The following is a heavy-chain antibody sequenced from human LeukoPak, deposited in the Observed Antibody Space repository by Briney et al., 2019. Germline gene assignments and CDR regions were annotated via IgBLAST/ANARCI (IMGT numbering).Heavy chain of an antibody. CDR3: ARGKDSSSWYYFDY. J-gene: IGHJ4*02. CDR1: GXTFSSYG. V-gene: IGHV3-33*01. Sequence: GGSLRLSCAASGXTFSSYGMHWVRQAPGKGREWVAVIWYDGSNKYYADSVKGRFTISRDNSKNTLYLQMNSLRAEDTAVYYCARGKDSSSWYYFDYWGQGTLVTVSS. D-gene: IGHD6-13*01. CDR2: IWYDGSNK.